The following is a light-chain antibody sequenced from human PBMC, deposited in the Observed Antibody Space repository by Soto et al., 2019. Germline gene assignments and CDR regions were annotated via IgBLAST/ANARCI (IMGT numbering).Light chain of an antibody. Sequence: QSVLTQPPSVSGAPGQRVTISCTGSSSNIGAGYDVHWYQQLPGTAPKLLIYANSNRPSGVPDRFSASKSGTSASLAITGLQAEDEADYYCQSYDSSLVFGGGTKLTVL. CDR2: ANS. CDR1: SSNIGAGYD. CDR3: QSYDSSLV. V-gene: IGLV1-40*01. J-gene: IGLJ2*01.